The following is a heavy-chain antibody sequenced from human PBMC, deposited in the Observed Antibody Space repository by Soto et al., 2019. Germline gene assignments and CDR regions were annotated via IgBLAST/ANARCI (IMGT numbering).Heavy chain of an antibody. CDR2: IYWDGDK. V-gene: IGHV2-5*02. J-gene: IGHJ5*02. CDR3: AHRATMTIFGLIIDNGIWFDP. CDR1: GFSLSTSGAA. D-gene: IGHD3-3*01. Sequence: QINLIESGPTLVKPTQTLTLTCTFSGFSLSTSGAAVGWVRQPPGRALEWLALIYWDGDKRYNASLGNRLPITKDTSMNQVVLTLTNVDPADTATYYCAHRATMTIFGLIIDNGIWFDPWGQGTRVSVSS.